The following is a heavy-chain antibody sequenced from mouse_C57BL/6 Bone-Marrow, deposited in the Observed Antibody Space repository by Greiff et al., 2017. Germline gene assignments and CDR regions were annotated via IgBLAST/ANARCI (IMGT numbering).Heavy chain of an antibody. CDR2: INPNNGGT. D-gene: IGHD4-1*01. J-gene: IGHJ3*01. CDR3: ARDSANWDLAWFAY. Sequence: EVQLQQSGPELVKPGASVKISCKASGYTFTDYYMNWVKQSHGKSLEWIGDINPNNGGTSYNQKFKGKATLTVDKSSSTAYMELRSLTSEDSAVYYGARDSANWDLAWFAYGGQGTLVTVSA. CDR1: GYTFTDYY. V-gene: IGHV1-26*01.